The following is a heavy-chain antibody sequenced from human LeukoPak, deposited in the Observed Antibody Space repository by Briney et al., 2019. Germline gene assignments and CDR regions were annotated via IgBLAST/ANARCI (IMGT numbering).Heavy chain of an antibody. J-gene: IGHJ4*02. CDR3: ARDVPPGSSSAI. CDR2: VYYSGET. V-gene: IGHV4-59*01. Sequence: PSETLSLTCTVSGGSISGYYWSWFRQPPGKGLEWIGWVYYSGETRYNPSLKSRVIMSADTSKNQLSLRLSSVTAADTATYYCARDVPPGSSSAIWGQGTLVTVSS. D-gene: IGHD6-6*01. CDR1: GGSISGYY.